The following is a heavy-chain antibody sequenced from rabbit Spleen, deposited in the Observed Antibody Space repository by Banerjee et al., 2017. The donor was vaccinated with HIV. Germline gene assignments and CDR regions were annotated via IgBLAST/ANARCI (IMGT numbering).Heavy chain of an antibody. CDR3: ARDRGRSSTYADYLDL. Sequence: QEQLVESGGGLVKPEGSLTLTCTASGFSFSSSYWICWVRLAPGKGLEWIGCVNTGDVITYYASWVNGRFTISKASSTTVTLQMASLTAADTATYFCARDRGRSSTYADYLDLWGPGTLVTVS. CDR1: GFSFSSSYW. V-gene: IGHV1S45*01. CDR2: VNTGDVIT. J-gene: IGHJ4*01. D-gene: IGHD2-1*01.